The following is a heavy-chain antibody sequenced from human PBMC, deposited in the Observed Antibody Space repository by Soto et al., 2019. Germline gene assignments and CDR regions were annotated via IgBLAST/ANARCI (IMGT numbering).Heavy chain of an antibody. CDR1: GGSFSGYY. J-gene: IGHJ5*02. V-gene: IGHV4-34*01. CDR2: INHSGNP. Sequence: SETLSLTCAVYGGSFSGYYWTWIRQPPGTGLEWIGEINHSGNPYYDPSLKSRVIISVDRSKNQFSLKVRSVTAADTAVYYCARETYSDYVGYFDPWGQGIQVTVSS. CDR3: ARETYSDYVGYFDP. D-gene: IGHD3-10*01.